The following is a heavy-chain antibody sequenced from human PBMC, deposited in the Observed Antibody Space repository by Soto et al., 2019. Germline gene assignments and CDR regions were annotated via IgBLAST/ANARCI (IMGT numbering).Heavy chain of an antibody. CDR2: ISGTGSTT. Sequence: PGGSLRLSCVGSGFTFSDDYIMWIRQAPGKGLEWVSYISGTGSTTYYTDSVKGRFTISRDNAKNTLYLQMSNLGAEDTAVYYCAILAHGKFDYWGQGALVTVSS. CDR1: GFTFSDDY. D-gene: IGHD1-26*01. J-gene: IGHJ4*02. CDR3: AILAHGKFDY. V-gene: IGHV3-11*01.